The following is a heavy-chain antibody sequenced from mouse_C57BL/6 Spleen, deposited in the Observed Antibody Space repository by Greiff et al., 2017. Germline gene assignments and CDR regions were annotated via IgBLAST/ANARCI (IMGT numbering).Heavy chain of an antibody. CDR3: TTGSYGSRGFDY. J-gene: IGHJ2*01. CDR2: IDPENGDT. CDR1: GFNIKDDY. D-gene: IGHD1-1*01. V-gene: IGHV14-4*01. Sequence: VHVKQSGAELVRPGASVKLSCTASGFNIKDDYMHWVKQRPEQGLEWIGWIDPENGDTEYASKFQGKATITADTSSNTAYLQLSSLTSEDTAVYYCTTGSYGSRGFDYWGQGTTLTVSS.